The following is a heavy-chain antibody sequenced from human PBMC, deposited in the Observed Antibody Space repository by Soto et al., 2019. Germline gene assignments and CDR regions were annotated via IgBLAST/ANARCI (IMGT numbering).Heavy chain of an antibody. CDR3: ASVRGYCSSTSCHPNGMDV. D-gene: IGHD2-2*01. V-gene: IGHV4-34*01. CDR2: INHSGST. CDR1: GGSFSGYY. J-gene: IGHJ6*02. Sequence: QVQLQQWGAGLLKPSETLSLTFAVYGGSFSGYYWSWIRQPPGKGLEWSVEINHSGSTNYNPSLKSRVTISVDTSKNQFSLKLSSVTAADTAVYYCASVRGYCSSTSCHPNGMDVWGQGTTVTVSS.